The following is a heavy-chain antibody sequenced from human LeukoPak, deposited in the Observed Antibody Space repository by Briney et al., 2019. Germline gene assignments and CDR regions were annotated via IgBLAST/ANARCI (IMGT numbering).Heavy chain of an antibody. D-gene: IGHD3-10*02. J-gene: IGHJ3*02. Sequence: KAGGSLRLSCAASGFTFSDYYMSWIRQAPGKGLEWVSYISSSSSYTNYADSVKGRFTISRDNAKNSVYLQLSSLRDEDTAVYSCARAQTMFWEFDGFDIWGRGTKVTVSS. CDR3: ARAQTMFWEFDGFDI. CDR1: GFTFSDYY. V-gene: IGHV3-11*06. CDR2: ISSSSSYT.